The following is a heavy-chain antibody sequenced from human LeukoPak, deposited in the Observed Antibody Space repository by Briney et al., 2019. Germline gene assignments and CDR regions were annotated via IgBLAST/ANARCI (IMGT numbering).Heavy chain of an antibody. CDR2: FKYDGST. CDR3: ARGVSSSFNFDY. V-gene: IGHV4-59*12. D-gene: IGHD6-13*01. J-gene: IGHJ4*02. Sequence: PSETLSLTCTVSGGSMSSDYWCWIRQSPGMGLEWIGYFKYDGSTGYNPSLKSRATISVDTSKNQFSLKLSSVTAADTAVYYCARGVSSSFNFDYWGQGTLVTVSS. CDR1: GGSMSSDY.